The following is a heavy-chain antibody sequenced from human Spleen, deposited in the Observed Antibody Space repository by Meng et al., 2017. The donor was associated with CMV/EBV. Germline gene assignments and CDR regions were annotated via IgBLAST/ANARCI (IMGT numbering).Heavy chain of an antibody. CDR1: GFTFSSYA. Sequence: SGFTFSSYAMSWVRQAPGKGLEWVSAISGSGGTTYYADSVKGRFTISRDNSKNTLYLQMNSLRAEDTAVYYCARANEHYSNSYAFDIWGQGTMVTVSS. CDR3: ARANEHYSNSYAFDI. CDR2: ISGSGGTT. V-gene: IGHV3-23*01. D-gene: IGHD6-6*01. J-gene: IGHJ3*02.